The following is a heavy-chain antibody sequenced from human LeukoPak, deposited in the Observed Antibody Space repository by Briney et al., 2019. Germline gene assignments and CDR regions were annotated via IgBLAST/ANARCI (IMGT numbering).Heavy chain of an antibody. D-gene: IGHD3-22*01. CDR1: GFTFSNAW. Sequence: GGSLRLSCAASGFTFSNAWMSWVRQAPGKGLEWVGRIKRGPDGGTTDYAAPVKGRFTISRDDSKNTLYLQMNSLKTEDTAVYYCTTDPHYCDSSGYFFPPLSWGQGTLVTVSS. V-gene: IGHV3-15*01. J-gene: IGHJ4*02. CDR2: IKRGPDGGTT. CDR3: TTDPHYCDSSGYFFPPLS.